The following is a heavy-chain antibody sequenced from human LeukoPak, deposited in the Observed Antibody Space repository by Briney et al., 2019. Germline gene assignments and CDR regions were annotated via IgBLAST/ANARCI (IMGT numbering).Heavy chain of an antibody. CDR3: ARLRCSSTSCYYYYYYYGMDV. CDR1: GGSIRSSSYY. Sequence: SETLSLTCTVSGGSIRSSSYYWGWIRQPPGKGLEWIGSIYYSGSTYYNPSLKSRVTISVDTSKNQFSLKLSSVTAADTAVYYYARLRCSSTSCYYYYYYYGMDVWGQGTTVTVSS. J-gene: IGHJ6*02. CDR2: IYYSGST. V-gene: IGHV4-39*01. D-gene: IGHD2-2*01.